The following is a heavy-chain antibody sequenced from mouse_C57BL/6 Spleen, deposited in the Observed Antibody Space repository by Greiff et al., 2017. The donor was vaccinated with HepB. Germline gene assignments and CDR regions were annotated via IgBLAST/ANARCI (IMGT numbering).Heavy chain of an antibody. J-gene: IGHJ1*03. V-gene: IGHV14-2*01. D-gene: IGHD1-1*01. CDR1: GFNIKDYY. CDR3: ASSTVVATEYFDV. CDR2: IVPEDGET. Sequence: EVQLVESGAELVKPGASVKLSCTASGFNIKDYYMHWVKQRTEQGLEWIGRIVPEDGETKYAPKFQGQATITADTSSNTAYLQLSSLTSEDTAVYYCASSTVVATEYFDVWGTGTTVTVSS.